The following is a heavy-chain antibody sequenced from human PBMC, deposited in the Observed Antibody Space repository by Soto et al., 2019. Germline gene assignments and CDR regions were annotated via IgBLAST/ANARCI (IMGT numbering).Heavy chain of an antibody. D-gene: IGHD3-10*01. J-gene: IGHJ1*01. Sequence: QVQLVQSGAEVKKPGAPVKVSCKASGYNFIAYAIPWVRQAPGQGLEWMGRIDAANGNTRYSPRFEGIVSITSDSSAITVYVEVSSLRLEDTAIYYGAREGDQAGSGTYKTYLDSWGQGTRVTVS. CDR1: GYNFIAYA. CDR2: IDAANGNT. CDR3: AREGDQAGSGTYKTYLDS. V-gene: IGHV1-3*01.